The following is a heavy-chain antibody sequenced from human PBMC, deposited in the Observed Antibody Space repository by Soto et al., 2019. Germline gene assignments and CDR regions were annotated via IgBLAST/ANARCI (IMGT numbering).Heavy chain of an antibody. J-gene: IGHJ4*02. V-gene: IGHV4-4*02. CDR2: LHHGGSI. CDR3: TKNSAYALDY. Sequence: XETLSLTCYVSRDSINNNNWWSWVRQPPGGGLEWIGELHHGGSINYNPSLESRVTFSVDISKNQFFLKLSSVTAADTAVYYCTKNSAYALDYWGQGTLVTVSS. CDR1: RDSINNNNW. D-gene: IGHD5-12*01.